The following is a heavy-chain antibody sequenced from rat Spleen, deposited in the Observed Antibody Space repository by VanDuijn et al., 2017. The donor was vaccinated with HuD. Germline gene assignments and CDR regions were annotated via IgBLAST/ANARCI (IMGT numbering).Heavy chain of an antibody. J-gene: IGHJ2*01. D-gene: IGHD1-1*01. CDR3: ARQTYYDY. CDR1: GFTFSDYY. CDR2: ITFDGSGT. Sequence: EVQLVESGGGLVQPGRSLKLPCAASGFTFSDYYIAWVRQAPTKGLEWVATITFDGSGTYYRDSVKGRFTISRDNAKSTLYLQMDSLRSEDTATYYCARQTYYDYWGQGVMVTVSS. V-gene: IGHV5-29*01.